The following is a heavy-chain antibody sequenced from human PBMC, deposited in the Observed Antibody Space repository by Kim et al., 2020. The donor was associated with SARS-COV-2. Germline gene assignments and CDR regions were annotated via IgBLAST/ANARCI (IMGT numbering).Heavy chain of an antibody. CDR1: GGSVSSGSYY. D-gene: IGHD1-26*01. J-gene: IGHJ2*01. Sequence: SETLSLTCTVSGGSVSSGSYYWSWIRQPPGKGLEWIGYIYYSGSTNYNPSLKSRVTISVDTSKNQFSLKLSSVTAADTAVYYCAQSKEVNRWELLDLYFDLWGRGTLVTVSS. V-gene: IGHV4-61*01. CDR2: IYYSGST. CDR3: AQSKEVNRWELLDLYFDL.